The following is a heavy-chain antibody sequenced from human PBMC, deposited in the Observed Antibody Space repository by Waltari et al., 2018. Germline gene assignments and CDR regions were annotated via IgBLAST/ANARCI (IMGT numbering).Heavy chain of an antibody. CDR2: IKSKTDGGTT. Sequence: EVQLVESGGGLVKPGGSLRLSCAASGFTFSNAWMSWVRQAPGKGLEWVCRIKSKTDGGTTDYAAPVKGRFTISRDDSKNTLYLQMNSLKTEDTAVYYCTTYPPGFDPWGQGTLVTVSS. J-gene: IGHJ5*02. CDR1: GFTFSNAW. V-gene: IGHV3-15*01. CDR3: TTYPPGFDP.